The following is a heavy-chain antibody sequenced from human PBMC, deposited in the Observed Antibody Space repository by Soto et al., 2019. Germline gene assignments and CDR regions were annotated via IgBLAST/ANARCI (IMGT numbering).Heavy chain of an antibody. CDR3: AKDLEGGPYYFDY. Sequence: GGSLRLSCAASGFTFSSYGMHWVRQAPGKGLEWVAVISYDGSNKYYADSVKGRFTISRDNSKNTLYLQMNSLRAEDTAVYYCAKDLEGGPYYFDYWGQGTLVTVSS. D-gene: IGHD3-3*01. CDR1: GFTFSSYG. CDR2: ISYDGSNK. J-gene: IGHJ4*02. V-gene: IGHV3-30*18.